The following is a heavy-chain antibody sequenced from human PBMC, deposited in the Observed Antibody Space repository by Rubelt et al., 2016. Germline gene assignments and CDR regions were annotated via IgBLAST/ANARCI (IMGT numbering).Heavy chain of an antibody. CDR1: GFTVSTIY. D-gene: IGHD6-13*01. CDR3: AGYIGAAA. CDR2: SYSDGRT. Sequence: EVQLVESGGGLVQPGGSLRLSCAASGFTVSTIYVIWVRQAPGKGLDWVSTSYSDGRTYYADSWEGRLTMSRDNSKNTLYLQMNSLRAEDTAVYYCAGYIGAAAWGQGTLVTVSS. J-gene: IGHJ4*02. V-gene: IGHV3-66*01.